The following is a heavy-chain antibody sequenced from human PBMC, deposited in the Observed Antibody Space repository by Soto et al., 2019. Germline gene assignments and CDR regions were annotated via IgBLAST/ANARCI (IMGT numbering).Heavy chain of an antibody. V-gene: IGHV3-66*01. J-gene: IGHJ6*03. D-gene: IGHD1-26*01. CDR2: IYSGGRT. CDR1: GFTVSTNY. CDR3: ARDPSVNYYYYYMDV. Sequence: GSLRLSCAASGFTVSTNYMSWVRQAPGKGLEWVSVIYSGGRTYYADSVKGRFTISRDNSKNTLYLQMNSLRAEDTAVYYCARDPSVNYYYYYMDVWGKGTTVTVSS.